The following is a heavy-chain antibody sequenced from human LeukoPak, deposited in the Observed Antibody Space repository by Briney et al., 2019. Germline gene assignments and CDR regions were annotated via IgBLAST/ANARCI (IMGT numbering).Heavy chain of an antibody. V-gene: IGHV4-39*07. CDR2: RFYGGST. J-gene: IGHJ4*02. D-gene: IGHD2-8*01. Sequence: AETLSHTCTVSGVSISNSRYYWGWIRQPPGKGLEGLASRFYGGSTHYNPSLKRRVTISVETSKNQFSLKLSSVTAADTAVYYCARRFLGVWYKPFDYWGQGTLVTVSS. CDR3: ARRFLGVWYKPFDY. CDR1: GVSISNSRYY.